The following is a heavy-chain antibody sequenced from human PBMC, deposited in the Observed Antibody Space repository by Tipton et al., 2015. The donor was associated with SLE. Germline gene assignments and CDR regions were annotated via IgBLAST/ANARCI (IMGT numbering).Heavy chain of an antibody. J-gene: IGHJ3*02. D-gene: IGHD2-15*01. CDR1: GFTFSSYS. CDR2: ISSSSSYI. Sequence: SLRLSCAASGFTFSSYSLNWVRQAPGKGLEWVSSISSSSSYIYSADSVKGRFTISRDNARNSLYLQLNSLRAEDTAVYYCAREWYDAFDIWGQGTMVTFSS. CDR3: AREWYDAFDI. V-gene: IGHV3-21*01.